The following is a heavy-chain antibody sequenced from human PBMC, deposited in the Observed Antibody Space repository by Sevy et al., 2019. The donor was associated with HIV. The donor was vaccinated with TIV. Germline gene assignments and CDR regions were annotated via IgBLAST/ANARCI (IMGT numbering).Heavy chain of an antibody. Sequence: SETLSLTCTVSGGSISSYYWSWIRQPPGKGLEWIGYIYYSGSTNYNPSLKSRVTISVDTSKNQFSLKLSSVTAVDTAVYYCARVVYGSGSYKGAYYFDYWGQGTLVTVSS. CDR2: IYYSGST. D-gene: IGHD3-10*01. V-gene: IGHV4-59*01. CDR1: GGSISSYY. CDR3: ARVVYGSGSYKGAYYFDY. J-gene: IGHJ4*02.